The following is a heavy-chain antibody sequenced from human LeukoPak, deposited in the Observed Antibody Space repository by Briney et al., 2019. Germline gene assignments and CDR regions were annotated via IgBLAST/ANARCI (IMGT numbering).Heavy chain of an antibody. CDR2: INPSGGST. CDR1: GYTFTSYY. Sequence: ASLKVSCKASGYTFTSYYMHWVRQAPGQGLEWMGIINPSGGSTSYAQKFQGRVTMTRDMSTSTVYMELSSLRSEDTAVYYCAREPGRRSTETNWGQGTLVTVSS. V-gene: IGHV1-46*01. D-gene: IGHD1-14*01. J-gene: IGHJ4*02. CDR3: AREPGRRSTETN.